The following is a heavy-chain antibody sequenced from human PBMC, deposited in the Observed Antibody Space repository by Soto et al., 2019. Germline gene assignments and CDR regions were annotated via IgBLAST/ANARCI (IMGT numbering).Heavy chain of an antibody. J-gene: IGHJ4*01. D-gene: IGHD2-2*01. CDR1: GYDFNTNW. V-gene: IGHV5-51*01. Sequence: LGESLKISCRGSGYDFNTNWFGWVRQLPGKGLEWVGIMHPGDSDTRYNPSLQGHVTLSADVTVSTAFLQWRSLKTSDTGMYFCARLPRDCNKTSCYYADHWGHGTQVTVSS. CDR2: MHPGDSDT. CDR3: ARLPRDCNKTSCYYADH.